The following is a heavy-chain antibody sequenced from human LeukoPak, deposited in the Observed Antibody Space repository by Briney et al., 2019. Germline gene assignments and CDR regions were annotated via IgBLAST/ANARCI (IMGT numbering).Heavy chain of an antibody. CDR1: GYTFTGYY. Sequence: ASVKVSCTASGYTFTGYYMHWVRQAPGQGLEWMGWINPNSGGTNYAQKFQGRVTMTRDKSISTAYMELSSLGSDDTAVFYCARKSAARRTSEFDYWGQGTPVSVSS. V-gene: IGHV1-2*02. CDR3: ARKSAARRTSEFDY. J-gene: IGHJ4*02. D-gene: IGHD6-6*01. CDR2: INPNSGGT.